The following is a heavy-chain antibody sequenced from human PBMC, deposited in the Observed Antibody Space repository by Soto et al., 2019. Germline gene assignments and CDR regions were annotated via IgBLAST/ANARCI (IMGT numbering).Heavy chain of an antibody. J-gene: IGHJ3*02. D-gene: IGHD1-26*01. CDR3: AKDETLEGDFAFDI. V-gene: IGHV3-9*01. Sequence: EVQLVESGGGLVQPGRSLRLSCAASGFTFEDYAMHWVRQAPGKGLEWVSGISWNSGSIGYADSVKGRFTISRDNGKNSRYLQMNSLSAEDTALYYCAKDETLEGDFAFDIWGQGTMDTVSS. CDR1: GFTFEDYA. CDR2: ISWNSGSI.